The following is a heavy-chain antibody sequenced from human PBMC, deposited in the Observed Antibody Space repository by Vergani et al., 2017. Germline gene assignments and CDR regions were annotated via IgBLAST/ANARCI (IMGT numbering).Heavy chain of an antibody. D-gene: IGHD3-22*01. J-gene: IGHJ4*02. CDR2: IHPADSDT. V-gene: IGHV5-51*01. CDR1: GYSFTNYW. Sequence: EVQLVQSGAEVKKPGESLKISCQISGYSFTNYWIGWVRQMPGKGLAWMGIIHPADSDTRYSPSFQGQVTISVDKSISTAYLQRSSLRASDSAMYYCARLYGRDSSGSKYFDYWGQGTLVTVSS. CDR3: ARLYGRDSSGSKYFDY.